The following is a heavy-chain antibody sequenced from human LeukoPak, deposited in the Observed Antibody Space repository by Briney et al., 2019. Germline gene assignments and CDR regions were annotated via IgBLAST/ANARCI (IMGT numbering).Heavy chain of an antibody. J-gene: IGHJ4*02. CDR1: GFTFSRYT. Sequence: GGSLRLSCAASGFTFSRYTMTRVRQAPGKGLEWVSSITSISSYIYYADSVKGRFTISRDNAKNSLYLQLNSLRAEDTAVYYCAKEHSPYCSGDACYDYFDYWGQGILVTVSS. V-gene: IGHV3-21*01. CDR2: ITSISSYI. CDR3: AKEHSPYCSGDACYDYFDY. D-gene: IGHD2-15*01.